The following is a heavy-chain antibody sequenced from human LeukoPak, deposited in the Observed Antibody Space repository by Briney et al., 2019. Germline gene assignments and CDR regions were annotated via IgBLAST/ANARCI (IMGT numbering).Heavy chain of an antibody. CDR1: GFTFSSYA. J-gene: IGHJ4*02. CDR2: ISGSGGST. CDR3: AREGIELGMIVGYFDY. D-gene: IGHD7-27*01. Sequence: GGSLRLSCAASGFTFSSYAMHWVRQAPGKGLEWVSAISGSGGSTYYADSVKGRFTISRDNSKNTLYLQMNSLRAEDTAVYYCAREGIELGMIVGYFDYWGQGTLVTVSS. V-gene: IGHV3-23*01.